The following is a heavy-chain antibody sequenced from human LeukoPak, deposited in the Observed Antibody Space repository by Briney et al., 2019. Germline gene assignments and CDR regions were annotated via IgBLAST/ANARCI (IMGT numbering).Heavy chain of an antibody. J-gene: IGHJ4*02. D-gene: IGHD3-22*01. CDR1: GFAFSSYA. V-gene: IGHV3-23*01. CDR3: AKAPTYYYDSSDYGGYYFDY. Sequence: GGSLRLSCAASGFAFSSYAMSWVRQAPGKGLEWVSAISGSGGSTYYADSVKGRFTISRDNSKNTLYLQMNSLRAEDTAVYYCAKAPTYYYDSSDYGGYYFDYWGQGTLVTVSS. CDR2: ISGSGGST.